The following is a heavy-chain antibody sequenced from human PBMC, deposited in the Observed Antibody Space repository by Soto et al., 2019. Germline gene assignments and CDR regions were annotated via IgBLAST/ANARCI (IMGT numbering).Heavy chain of an antibody. CDR3: AHRVIWSPCDWSLGWCDH. D-gene: IGHD3-9*01. V-gene: IGHV2-5*02. CDR2: ISWDDDK. CDR1: GFSLSTSGVG. Sequence: QITLKESGPTLVKPTQTLTLTCTFSGFSLSTSGVGVGWIRQPPGRDLEWLALISWDDDKRYSPSLRSRLSIPKDTSKSQVVPTMTNMDPVDTATYYCAHRVIWSPCDWSLGWCDHWGQGTLVTVSS. J-gene: IGHJ5*02.